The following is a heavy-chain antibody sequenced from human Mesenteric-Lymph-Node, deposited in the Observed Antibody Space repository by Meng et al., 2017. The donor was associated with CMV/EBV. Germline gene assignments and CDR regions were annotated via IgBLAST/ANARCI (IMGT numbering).Heavy chain of an antibody. D-gene: IGHD4/OR15-4a*01. Sequence: ASGFAFRSYAMSWVRQAPGKGLEWVSRITESGDTTFYADSVKGRFTISRDNSKHTLYFQMNSLRAEDTAIYYCAKDLTMVGPRRFDSWGQGTLVTVSS. CDR3: AKDLTMVGPRRFDS. CDR2: ITESGDTT. J-gene: IGHJ4*02. CDR1: GFAFRSYA. V-gene: IGHV3-23*01.